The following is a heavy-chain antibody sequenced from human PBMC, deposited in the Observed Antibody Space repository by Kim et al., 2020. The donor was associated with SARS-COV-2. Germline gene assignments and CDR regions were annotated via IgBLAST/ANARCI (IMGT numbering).Heavy chain of an antibody. V-gene: IGHV4-31*03. J-gene: IGHJ6*02. CDR1: GGSISSGGYY. CDR3: ARDRYDILTGYGGMDV. Sequence: SETLSLTCTVSGGSISSGGYYWSWIRQHPGKGLEWIGYIYYSGSTYYNPSLKSRVTISVDTSKNQFSLKLSSVTAADTAVYYCARDRYDILTGYGGMDVWGQGTTVTVSS. D-gene: IGHD3-9*01. CDR2: IYYSGST.